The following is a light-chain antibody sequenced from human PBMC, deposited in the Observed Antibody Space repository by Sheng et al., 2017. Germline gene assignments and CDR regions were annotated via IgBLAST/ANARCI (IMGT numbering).Light chain of an antibody. J-gene: IGKJ3*01. Sequence: DIQMTQSPSTLSASEGDRVTLACRASQSISSWSAWYQQKPGKAPKLLIYRASSLEGGVPSRFSGSGSGTEFTLTISSLQPDDFATYYCQQYNSYPFTFGPGTKVGYQT. CDR2: RAS. CDR3: QQYNSYPFT. V-gene: IGKV1-5*03. CDR1: QSISSW.